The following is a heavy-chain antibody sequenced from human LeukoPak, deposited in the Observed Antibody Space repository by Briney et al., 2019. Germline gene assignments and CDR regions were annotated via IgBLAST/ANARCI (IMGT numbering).Heavy chain of an antibody. D-gene: IGHD3-9*01. CDR3: ARDTYYDILTGYFDWYFDL. Sequence: SETLSLTCTVSGGSISSYYWSWIRQPAGKGLEWIGRIYTSGSTNYNPSLKSRVTMSVDTSKNQFSLKLSSVTAADTAVYYCARDTYYDILTGYFDWYFDLWGRGTLVTVSS. CDR2: IYTSGST. V-gene: IGHV4-4*07. J-gene: IGHJ2*01. CDR1: GGSISSYY.